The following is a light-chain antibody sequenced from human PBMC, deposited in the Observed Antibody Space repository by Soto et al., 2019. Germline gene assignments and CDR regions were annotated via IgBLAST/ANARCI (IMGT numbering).Light chain of an antibody. CDR2: GAS. V-gene: IGKV1-6*01. Sequence: AIQLTQSPSSLSASVGDRVTINCRASQDIRKNLGWYQQKAGKAPKLLIYGASNLHSGVPSRFSGSGSGTDFTLTISSLQPDDFATYYCQQYNGHSTWTFGQGTKVDIK. J-gene: IGKJ1*01. CDR1: QDIRKN. CDR3: QQYNGHSTWT.